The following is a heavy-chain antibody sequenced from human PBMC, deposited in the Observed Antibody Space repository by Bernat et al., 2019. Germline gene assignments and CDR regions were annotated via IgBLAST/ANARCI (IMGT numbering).Heavy chain of an antibody. J-gene: IGHJ3*02. CDR3: TRFPYDIEGAFDI. CDR2: IRSKANSYAT. CDR1: GFTFSGSA. D-gene: IGHD3-9*01. V-gene: IGHV3-73*02. Sequence: EVQLVESGGGLVQPGGSLKLSCAASGFTFSGSAMHWVHQASGKGLEWVGRIRSKANSYATAYAASVKGRFTISRDDSKNTAYLQMNSLKTEDTAVYYCTRFPYDIEGAFDIWGQGTMVTVSS.